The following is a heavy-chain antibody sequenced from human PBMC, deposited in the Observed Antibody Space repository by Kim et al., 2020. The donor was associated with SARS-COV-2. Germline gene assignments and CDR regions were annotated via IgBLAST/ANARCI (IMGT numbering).Heavy chain of an antibody. CDR3: ATSAIGTESYYYGMDL. V-gene: IGHV3-23*01. Sequence: GGSLRLSCVTSGFAFNNYAMTWVRQAPGQGLEWVSGISRSGEKTYYTDSVKGRFIISRDNSKNTLYLQMNRLGAEDTAKYYCATSAIGTESYYYGMDLWGQGTTVTVSS. CDR1: GFAFNNYA. CDR2: ISRSGEKT. D-gene: IGHD3-16*01. J-gene: IGHJ6*02.